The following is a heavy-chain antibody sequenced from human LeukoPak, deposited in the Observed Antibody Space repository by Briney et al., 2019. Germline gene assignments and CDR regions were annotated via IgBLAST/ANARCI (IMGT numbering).Heavy chain of an antibody. V-gene: IGHV4-59*08. D-gene: IGHD6-19*01. CDR3: ARQRSSGSIINP. Sequence: SETLSLTCTVSGGSFNNYYWSWIRQPPGKGLEWIGYNYYSGITNYNPSLKSRVIISVDTSKNQFSLKLISVTAADTAVYYCARQRSSGSIINPWGQGTLVTVSS. J-gene: IGHJ5*02. CDR1: GGSFNNYY. CDR2: NYYSGIT.